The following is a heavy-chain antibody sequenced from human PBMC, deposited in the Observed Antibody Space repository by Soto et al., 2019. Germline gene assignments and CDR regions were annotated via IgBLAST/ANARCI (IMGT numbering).Heavy chain of an antibody. CDR3: ARFKYDSSEDAFDI. V-gene: IGHV3-53*01. D-gene: IGHD3-22*01. Sequence: GGPLRLSCASSGFTVSSNYMSWVRQATGKGLESVSVIYIGGGTYYAESVKGRFTISRDNSKNTLYLQMNSLRAEDTAVDDCARFKYDSSEDAFDIWGQGTMVTVSS. CDR1: GFTVSSNY. CDR2: IYIGGGT. J-gene: IGHJ3*02.